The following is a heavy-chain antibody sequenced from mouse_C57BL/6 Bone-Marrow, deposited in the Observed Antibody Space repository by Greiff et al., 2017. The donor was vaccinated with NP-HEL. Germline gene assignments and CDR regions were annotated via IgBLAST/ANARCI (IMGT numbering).Heavy chain of an antibody. V-gene: IGHV1-50*01. D-gene: IGHD2-5*01. CDR1: GYTFTSYW. CDR3: ARDSNYVSWYFDV. CDR2: IDPSDSYT. J-gene: IGHJ1*03. Sequence: VQLQQPGAELVKPGASVKLSCKASGYTFTSYWMQWVKQRPGQGLEWIGEIDPSDSYTNSNQKFKGKATLTVDTSSSTAYMQLSSLTSEDSAVYYCARDSNYVSWYFDVWGTGTTVTVSS.